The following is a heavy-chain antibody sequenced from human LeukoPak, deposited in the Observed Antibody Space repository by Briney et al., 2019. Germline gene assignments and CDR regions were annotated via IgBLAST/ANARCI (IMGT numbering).Heavy chain of an antibody. CDR2: ISGSGGST. CDR1: GFTFSSYA. D-gene: IGHD3-3*01. V-gene: IGHV3-23*01. J-gene: IGHJ6*03. CDR3: AKAEYDFWSGYYYYYYYYMDV. Sequence: PEGSLRLSCAASGFTFSSYAMSWVRQAPGKGLEWVSAISGSGGSTYYADSVKGRFTISRDNSKNTLYLQMNSLRAEDTAVYYCAKAEYDFWSGYYYYYYYYMDVWGKGTTVTVSS.